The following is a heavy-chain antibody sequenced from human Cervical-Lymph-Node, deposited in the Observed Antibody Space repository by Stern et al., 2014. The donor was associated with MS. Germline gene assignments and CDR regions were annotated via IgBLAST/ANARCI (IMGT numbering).Heavy chain of an antibody. D-gene: IGHD3-22*01. V-gene: IGHV3-23*04. CDR1: GFSFSGYV. CDR2: ISGSGVMT. CDR3: AKSGSYYDAGVLDV. J-gene: IGHJ6*02. Sequence: EVQLVESGGGLVQPGESLRLSCAASGFSFSGYVMSWVRQAPGTGLEWGSDISGSGVMTYYADSVRGRFTISRDNSMNTLYLQMNNLRAEDTAIYYCAKSGSYYDAGVLDVWGQGTTVTVSS.